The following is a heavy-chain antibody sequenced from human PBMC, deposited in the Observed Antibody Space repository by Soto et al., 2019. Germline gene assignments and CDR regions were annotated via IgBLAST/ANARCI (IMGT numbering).Heavy chain of an antibody. Sequence: SEPLSLTYTVSGGSIGSYYWSWIRQPPGKGLEWIGYIYYSGSTNYNPSLKSRVTISVDTSKNQFSLKLSSVTAADTAVYYCARVLSGYYPYYYYYYMDVWGKGTTVTVSS. V-gene: IGHV4-59*08. CDR3: ARVLSGYYPYYYYYYMDV. CDR2: IYYSGST. D-gene: IGHD3-22*01. CDR1: GGSIGSYY. J-gene: IGHJ6*03.